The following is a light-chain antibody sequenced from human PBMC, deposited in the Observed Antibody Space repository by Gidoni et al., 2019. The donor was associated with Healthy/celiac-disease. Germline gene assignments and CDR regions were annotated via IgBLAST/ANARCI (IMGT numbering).Light chain of an antibody. V-gene: IGKV1-12*01. CDR3: QQENSFPVT. Sequence: DIHMTQSPSSVSASVGDRVTITCRASQGISSWLAWYQQKPGKAAKLLIYAASRLQSGVPSRFGGSGSGTDFTLTISSRKPEDLATYYCQQENSFPVTFGQGTKLEIK. J-gene: IGKJ2*01. CDR1: QGISSW. CDR2: AAS.